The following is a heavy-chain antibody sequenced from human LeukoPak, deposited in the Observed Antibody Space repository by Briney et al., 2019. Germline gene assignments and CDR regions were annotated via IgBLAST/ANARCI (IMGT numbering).Heavy chain of an antibody. CDR1: GYTFTGYY. CDR3: ARGPINHDYNFDY. V-gene: IGHV1-2*02. D-gene: IGHD4-11*01. J-gene: IGHJ4*02. CDR2: INPNSGGT. Sequence: GASVKVSCKASGYTFTGYYMHWVRQAPGQGLEWMGWINPNSGGTNYAQKFQGRVTMTRDTSISTAYMELSRLRSDDTAVYYCARGPINHDYNFDYWGQGTLVTVSS.